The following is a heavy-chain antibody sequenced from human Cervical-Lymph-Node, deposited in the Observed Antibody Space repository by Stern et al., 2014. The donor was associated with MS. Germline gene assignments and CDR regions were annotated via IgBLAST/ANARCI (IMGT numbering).Heavy chain of an antibody. D-gene: IGHD2-15*01. CDR2: ISADNGNT. CDR1: GYTLTSHG. J-gene: IGHJ4*01. V-gene: IGHV1-18*04. Sequence: QVQLVHSGAEVKKPGAAGKGSCKASGYTLTSHGISGVRQAPGQGLEWKGWISADNGNTNYAQKLQGRVNKTTDTATSPGYMELRSLRSDDTAVYYCARDLGDYDDYWGHGTLVTVSS. CDR3: ARDLGDYDDY.